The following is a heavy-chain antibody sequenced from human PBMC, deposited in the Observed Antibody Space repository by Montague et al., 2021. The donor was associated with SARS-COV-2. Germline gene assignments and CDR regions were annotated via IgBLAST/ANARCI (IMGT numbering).Heavy chain of an antibody. D-gene: IGHD3-10*01. J-gene: IGHJ5*01. V-gene: IGHV4-61*02. Sequence: TLSLTCTVSGDSINNVNYFWSWIRQPAGKGLEWIGRVYISGSTDCNPSLKSRVTMLLDKSANELTLQVTSVTAADTAVYYCARVSGYGSGSSFNWFDSWGQGLVVTVSS. CDR1: GDSINNVNYF. CDR3: ARVSGYGSGSSFNWFDS. CDR2: VYISGST.